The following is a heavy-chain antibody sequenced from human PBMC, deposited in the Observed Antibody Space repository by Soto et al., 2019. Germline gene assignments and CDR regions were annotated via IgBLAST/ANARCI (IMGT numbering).Heavy chain of an antibody. J-gene: IGHJ4*02. CDR1: GYTFTSYG. D-gene: IGHD1-26*01. CDR3: SRYGATTAFDY. CDR2: ISAYNGNT. Sequence: QVQLVQSGAEVKKPGASVKVSCKASGYTFTSYGISWVRQAPGQGLEWMGWISAYNGNTYYAQKLQGRVTITADTSTSTDYMELGSLRSDGTAVYYCSRYGATTAFDYWGQGTLVTVSS. V-gene: IGHV1-18*01.